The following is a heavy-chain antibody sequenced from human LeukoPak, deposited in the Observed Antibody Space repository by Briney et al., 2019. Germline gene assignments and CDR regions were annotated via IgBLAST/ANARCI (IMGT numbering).Heavy chain of an antibody. V-gene: IGHV3-23*01. Sequence: GGSLRLSCAASGFTFSSYAMSWVRQAPGKGLEWVSATSGSGASTYYADSVKGRLTISRDNSKNTLYLQMNSLRAEGTAVYYCATTSGYYDSSGSLATKRFDYWGQGTLVTVSS. J-gene: IGHJ4*02. CDR2: TSGSGAST. CDR1: GFTFSSYA. D-gene: IGHD3-22*01. CDR3: ATTSGYYDSSGSLATKRFDY.